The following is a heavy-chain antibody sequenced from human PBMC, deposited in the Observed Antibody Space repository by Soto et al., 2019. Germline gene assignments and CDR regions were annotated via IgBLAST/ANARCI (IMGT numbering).Heavy chain of an antibody. CDR1: GLTFSTYA. CDR3: AKDRSNYYGSGGHYNKAGGDY. CDR2: ISGNGANT. D-gene: IGHD3-10*01. Sequence: EVQLLGSGGGLVQPGGSLRLSCAASGLTFSTYAMSWVRQAPGKGLEWVSSISGNGANTYYTDSVKGRFIISRDNSKKPPVLELNSLSAADTALYYLAKDRSNYYGSGGHYNKAGGDYWGQGTLVTVSS. J-gene: IGHJ4*02. V-gene: IGHV3-23*01.